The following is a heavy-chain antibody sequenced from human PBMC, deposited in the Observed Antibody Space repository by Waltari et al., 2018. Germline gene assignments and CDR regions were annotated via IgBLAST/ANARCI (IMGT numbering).Heavy chain of an antibody. J-gene: IGHJ4*02. CDR2: ISTSGSA. Sequence: VQLQESGPGLVKPSETLSLTCTVSGGSVTSYFWSWVRQPAGKGLEWVGRISTSGSANYSPSLESRVTMSVDRSENQVSLNLHSVTAADTAIYYWARETGTGYYPNYFDYWGQGTPVTVSS. CDR1: GGSVTSYF. D-gene: IGHD1-26*01. V-gene: IGHV4-4*07. CDR3: ARETGTGYYPNYFDY.